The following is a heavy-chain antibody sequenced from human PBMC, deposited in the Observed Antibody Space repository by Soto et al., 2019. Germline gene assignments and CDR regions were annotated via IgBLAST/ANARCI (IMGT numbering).Heavy chain of an antibody. J-gene: IGHJ4*02. CDR1: GYTFRSYG. CDR2: MSLYNGNT. V-gene: IGHV1-18*04. CDR3: ARNGLDFPMRPTYGLDW. D-gene: IGHD4-17*01. Sequence: QVQLVQSGAEVKKPGASVKVSCKASGYTFRSYGITWVRQAPGQGLEWMGWMSLYNGNTDYAQNLQGRVTMTTDTSTTTAYMELRNLRSDDTAVYYCARNGLDFPMRPTYGLDWWGQGTLVTVSS.